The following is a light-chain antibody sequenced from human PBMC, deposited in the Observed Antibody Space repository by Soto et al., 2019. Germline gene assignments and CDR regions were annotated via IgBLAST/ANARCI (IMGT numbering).Light chain of an antibody. CDR2: GAS. CDR3: QQYDNLPTALT. J-gene: IGKJ4*01. CDR1: QDISNY. Sequence: DIQMTQSPSSLSASVGDRVTITCQASQDISNYLNWYQQKPGKAPKLLIYGASNLETGVPSRFSGSGSGTDFTFTISSLQPDHIPKYPCQQYDNLPTALTFGGGTKVDIQ. V-gene: IGKV1-33*01.